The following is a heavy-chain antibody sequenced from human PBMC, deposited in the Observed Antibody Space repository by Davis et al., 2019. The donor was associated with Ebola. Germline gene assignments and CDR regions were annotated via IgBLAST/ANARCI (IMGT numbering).Heavy chain of an antibody. Sequence: GESLKISCAASGFTFSNAWMSWVRQAPGKGLEWVGRIKSKTDGGTTDYAAPVKGRFTISRDDSKNTLYLQMNSLKTEDTAVYYCTTAPYSYGYDYYYMDVWGKGTTVTVSS. D-gene: IGHD5-18*01. J-gene: IGHJ6*03. CDR1: GFTFSNAW. CDR3: TTAPYSYGYDYYYMDV. CDR2: IKSKTDGGTT. V-gene: IGHV3-15*01.